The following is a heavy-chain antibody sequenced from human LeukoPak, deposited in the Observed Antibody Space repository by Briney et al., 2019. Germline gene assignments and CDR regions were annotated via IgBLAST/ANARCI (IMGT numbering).Heavy chain of an antibody. CDR3: ANLYSSSWYAAH. Sequence: PGGSLRLSCAASGFTFSSYAMSWVRQAPGKGLEWVSAISGSGGSTYYADSVKGRFTISRDNSKNTLYLQMNSLRAEDTAVYYCANLYSSSWYAAHWGKGTLVTVSS. CDR1: GFTFSSYA. J-gene: IGHJ4*02. V-gene: IGHV3-23*01. D-gene: IGHD6-13*01. CDR2: ISGSGGST.